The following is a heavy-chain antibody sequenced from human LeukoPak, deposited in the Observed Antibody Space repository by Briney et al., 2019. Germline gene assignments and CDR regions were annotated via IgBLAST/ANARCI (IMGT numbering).Heavy chain of an antibody. CDR2: ISYNGKT. V-gene: IGHV4-59*01. CDR1: GDSINSYY. Sequence: SETLSLTCTVSGDSINSYYWSWIRQAPGKGLEWIEYISYNGKTNYNPSLKSRVTILIDTSKNQFSLKLTSVTAADTAVYHCAREASPRGSGRDFFDPWGQGTLVSVSS. CDR3: AREASPRGSGRDFFDP. J-gene: IGHJ5*02. D-gene: IGHD3-10*01.